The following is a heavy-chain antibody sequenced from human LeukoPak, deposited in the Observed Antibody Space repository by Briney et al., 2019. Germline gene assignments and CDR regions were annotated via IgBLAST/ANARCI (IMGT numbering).Heavy chain of an antibody. CDR3: ARLLPGSSRYFFDY. J-gene: IGHJ4*02. V-gene: IGHV4-39*01. Sequence: PSETLSLTCTVSGGSISSSNYYWVRIRQPPGKGLKWIGSIYYSGATYYNPSLESRVTMSVDTSKNQFSLKLSSVTAADTAVYHCARLLPGSSRYFFDYWGQGTLVTVSS. D-gene: IGHD6-13*01. CDR1: GGSISSSNYY. CDR2: IYYSGAT.